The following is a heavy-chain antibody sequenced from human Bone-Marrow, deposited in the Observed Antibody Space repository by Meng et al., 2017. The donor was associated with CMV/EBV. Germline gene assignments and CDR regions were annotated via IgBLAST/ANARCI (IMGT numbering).Heavy chain of an antibody. V-gene: IGHV3-7*01. CDR2: IKQDGSEK. Sequence: GGSLRLSCAASGFTFSNFWMNWVRQAPGKGLEWMANIKQDGSEKYYVGSVKGRFTISRDNAKNSLYLQMNSLRADDTAVYYCVRAVKWERLIGDYWGQGTLVTVSS. J-gene: IGHJ4*02. D-gene: IGHD1-26*01. CDR3: VRAVKWERLIGDY. CDR1: GFTFSNFW.